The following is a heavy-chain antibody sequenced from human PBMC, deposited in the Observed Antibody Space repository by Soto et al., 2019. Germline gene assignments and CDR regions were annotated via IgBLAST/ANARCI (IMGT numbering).Heavy chain of an antibody. V-gene: IGHV3-30*18. CDR3: AKGVVVGTTYFQH. J-gene: IGHJ1*01. D-gene: IGHD2-15*01. CDR1: GFTFSSYG. Sequence: QVQLVESGGGVVQPGRSLRLSCAASGFTFSSYGMHWVRQAPGKGLEWVAVISYDGSDKYYADSVKGRFTISRDNSNNTLYLQMDSLRPEDKVVDYWAKGVVVGTTYFQHWGQGTLVTVSS. CDR2: ISYDGSDK.